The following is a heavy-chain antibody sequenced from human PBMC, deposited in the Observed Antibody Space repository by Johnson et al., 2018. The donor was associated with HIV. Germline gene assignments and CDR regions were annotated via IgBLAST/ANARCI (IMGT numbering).Heavy chain of an antibody. CDR2: IRYDETNK. V-gene: IGHV3-30*02. J-gene: IGHJ3*02. D-gene: IGHD2-15*01. CDR3: AKDRSGGALGAFDI. CDR1: GFTFSSHG. Sequence: QVQLVESGGGVVQPGRSLRLSCAASGFTFSSHGMHWVRQAPGKGLEWVTFIRYDETNKYYEDSVKGRFTISRDNSKNTLYLQMNSLRDEDTALYYCAKDRSGGALGAFDIWGHGTMVTVSS.